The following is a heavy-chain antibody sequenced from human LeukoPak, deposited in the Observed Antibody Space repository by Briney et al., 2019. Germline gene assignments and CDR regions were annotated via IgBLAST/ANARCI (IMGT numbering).Heavy chain of an antibody. D-gene: IGHD2-2*01. CDR2: INPKSAGT. Sequence: ASVTVSCTASGYAFTDYYMHWVRQAPAQGLEWMGWINPKSAGTNYAQKFQGRVTMTRDMSISTAYMELSRLRSDDTAVYYCASVCSSTNCYDFDYWGQGTLVTVSS. J-gene: IGHJ4*02. CDR3: ASVCSSTNCYDFDY. V-gene: IGHV1-2*02. CDR1: GYAFTDYY.